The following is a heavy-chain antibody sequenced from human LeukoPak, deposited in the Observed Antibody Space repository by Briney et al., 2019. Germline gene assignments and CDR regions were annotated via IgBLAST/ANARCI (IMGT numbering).Heavy chain of an antibody. J-gene: IGHJ4*02. CDR2: ISYDGSNK. Sequence: SGGSLRLSCAASGFTFCSYAMHWVRQAPGKGLEWVAVISYDGSNKYYADSVKGRFTISRDNSKNTLYLQMNSLRAEDTAVYYCARDRDGYNSDYWGQGTLVTVSS. CDR3: ARDRDGYNSDY. CDR1: GFTFCSYA. V-gene: IGHV3-30-3*01. D-gene: IGHD5-24*01.